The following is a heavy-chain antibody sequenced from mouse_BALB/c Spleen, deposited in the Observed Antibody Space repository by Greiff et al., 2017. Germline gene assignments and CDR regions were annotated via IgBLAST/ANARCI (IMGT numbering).Heavy chain of an antibody. CDR3: ARGGYGNDAMDY. V-gene: IGHV5-6-5*01. CDR1: GFTFSSYA. J-gene: IGHJ4*01. Sequence: DVKLVESGGGLVKPGGSLKLSCAASGFTFSSYAMSWVRQTPEKRLEWVASISSGGSTYYPDSVKGRFTISRDNARNILYLQMSSLRSEDTAMYYCARGGYGNDAMDYWGQGTSVTVSS. D-gene: IGHD2-1*01. CDR2: ISSGGST.